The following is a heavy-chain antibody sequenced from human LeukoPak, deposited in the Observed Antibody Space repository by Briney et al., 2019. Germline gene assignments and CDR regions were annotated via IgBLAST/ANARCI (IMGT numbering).Heavy chain of an antibody. CDR2: IRSKAYGGTT. CDR3: TLEDPEYYYYMDV. Sequence: SGGSLRLSCTASGFTFGDYAMSWVRQAPGKGLEWVGFIRSKAYGGTTEYAASVKGRFTISRDDSKSIAYLQMNSLKTEDTAVYYCTLEDPEYYYYMDVWGKGTTVTISS. CDR1: GFTFGDYA. V-gene: IGHV3-49*04. J-gene: IGHJ6*03.